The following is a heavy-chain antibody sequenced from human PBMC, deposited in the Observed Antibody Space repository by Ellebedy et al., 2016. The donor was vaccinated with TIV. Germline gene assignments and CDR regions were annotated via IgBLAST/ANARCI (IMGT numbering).Heavy chain of an antibody. D-gene: IGHD3-10*01. V-gene: IGHV3-64D*06. J-gene: IGHJ4*02. CDR2: ISSNGGST. Sequence: GESLKISCSASGFTFSSYAMHWVRQAPGKGLEYVSAISSNGGSTYYADSVKGRFTISRDNSKNTLYLQMSSLRAEDTAVYYCVKNRGGELLWLEDYWGQGTLVTVSS. CDR3: VKNRGGELLWLEDY. CDR1: GFTFSSYA.